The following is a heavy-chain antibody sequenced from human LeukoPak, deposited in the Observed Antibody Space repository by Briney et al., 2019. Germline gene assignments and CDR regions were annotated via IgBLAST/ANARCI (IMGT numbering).Heavy chain of an antibody. D-gene: IGHD4-17*01. CDR3: ARLYSEVMTTVTTLSWFDP. CDR1: GGSFSGYY. J-gene: IGHJ5*02. CDR2: INHSGST. Sequence: PSETLSLTCAVYGGSFSGYYWSWIRQPPGKGLEWIGEINHSGSTYYNPSLKSRVTISVDTSKNQFSLKLSSVTAADTAVYYCARLYSEVMTTVTTLSWFDPWGQGTLVTVSS. V-gene: IGHV4-34*01.